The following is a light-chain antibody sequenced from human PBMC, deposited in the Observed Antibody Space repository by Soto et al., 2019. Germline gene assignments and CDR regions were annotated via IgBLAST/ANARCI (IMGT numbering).Light chain of an antibody. V-gene: IGKV1-39*01. J-gene: IGKJ4*01. CDR2: AAS. Sequence: DIQMTQSPSCLSASVGGRVTLACRASQSISSYLNWYQQKPGKAPKLLIYAASSLQSGVPSRFSGSGSGTDFTLTISSLQPEDFATYYCQQSYSTPRTFGGGTKVDIK. CDR1: QSISSY. CDR3: QQSYSTPRT.